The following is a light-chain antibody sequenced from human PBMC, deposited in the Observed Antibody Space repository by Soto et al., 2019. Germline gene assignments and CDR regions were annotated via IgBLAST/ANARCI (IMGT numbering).Light chain of an antibody. CDR3: QQFGGSPRT. Sequence: EIVLTQSPGTLSLSPGERATISCRARQSDGESVVWYQQKAGQSPRLLIYRVFNRATGIPDRFSGSGSGTDFTLTISRLEPEDFAVYYCQQFGGSPRTFGRGTKVDIK. CDR1: QSDGES. CDR2: RVF. V-gene: IGKV3-20*01. J-gene: IGKJ1*01.